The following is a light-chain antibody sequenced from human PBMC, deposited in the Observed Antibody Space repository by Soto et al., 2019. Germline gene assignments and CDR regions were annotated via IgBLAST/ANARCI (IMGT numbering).Light chain of an antibody. Sequence: EIVLTQSPGTLSLSQGERATLSCRALESISSSYLAWYQQKPGQAPRLLIYGASSRATGIPDRFSGSGSGTDFTLTISRLEPEDFAVYYCQQYGSATPWTFGQGTKVDIK. V-gene: IGKV3-20*01. CDR3: QQYGSATPWT. CDR2: GAS. CDR1: ESISSSY. J-gene: IGKJ1*01.